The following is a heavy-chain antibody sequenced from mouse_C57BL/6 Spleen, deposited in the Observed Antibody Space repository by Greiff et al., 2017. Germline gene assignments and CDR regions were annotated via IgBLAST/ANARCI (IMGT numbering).Heavy chain of an antibody. CDR3: ARKGYYYGSSSFDY. CDR1: GYTFTDYY. J-gene: IGHJ2*01. Sequence: VQLQQSGPVLVKPGASVKMSCKASGYTFTDYYMNWVKQSHGKSLEWIGVINPYNGGTSYNQKFKGKATLTVDKSSSTAYMELNSLTSEDSGVYYCARKGYYYGSSSFDYWGQGTTLTVSS. CDR2: INPYNGGT. V-gene: IGHV1-19*01. D-gene: IGHD1-1*01.